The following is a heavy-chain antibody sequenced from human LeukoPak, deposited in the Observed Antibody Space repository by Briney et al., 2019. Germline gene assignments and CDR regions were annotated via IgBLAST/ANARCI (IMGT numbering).Heavy chain of an antibody. CDR2: IRSKAYGGTT. V-gene: IGHV3-49*03. J-gene: IGHJ4*02. D-gene: IGHD3-10*01. Sequence: GGSLRLSCTASGFTFGDYAMSWFRQAPGKGLEWVGFIRSKAYGGTTEYAASVRGRFTISRDDSKSIAYLQMNGLKTEDTAVYYCSPYGSRSKKNYYFDYWGQGTLVTVSS. CDR1: GFTFGDYA. CDR3: SPYGSRSKKNYYFDY.